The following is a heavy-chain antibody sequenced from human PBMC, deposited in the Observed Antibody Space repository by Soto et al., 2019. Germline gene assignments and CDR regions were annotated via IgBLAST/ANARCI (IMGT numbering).Heavy chain of an antibody. CDR1: GGTFSSYA. J-gene: IGHJ6*02. V-gene: IGHV1-69*13. CDR2: IIPIFGTA. D-gene: IGHD4-4*01. Sequence: SVKVSCKASGGTFSSYAISWVRQAPGQGLEWMGGIIPIFGTANYAQKFQGRVTITADESTSTAYMELSSLRSEGTAVYYCARDHMTTVTLNYGMDVWGQGTTVTVSS. CDR3: ARDHMTTVTLNYGMDV.